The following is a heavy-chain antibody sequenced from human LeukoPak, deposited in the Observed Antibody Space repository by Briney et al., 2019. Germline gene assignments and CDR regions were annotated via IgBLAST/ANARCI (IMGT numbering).Heavy chain of an antibody. D-gene: IGHD1-26*01. Sequence: GGSLRLSCAASGFAFSSYGMHWVRQAPGKGLEWVAVISYDGSNKYYADSVKGRFTISRDNSKNTLYLQMNSLRAEDTAVYYCAKPYTGIVGGDYWGQGTLVTVSS. CDR1: GFAFSSYG. CDR2: ISYDGSNK. CDR3: AKPYTGIVGGDY. V-gene: IGHV3-30*18. J-gene: IGHJ4*02.